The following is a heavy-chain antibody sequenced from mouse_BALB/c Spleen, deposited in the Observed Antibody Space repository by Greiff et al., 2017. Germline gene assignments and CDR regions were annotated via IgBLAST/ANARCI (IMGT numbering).Heavy chain of an antibody. J-gene: IGHJ3*01. V-gene: IGHV5-17*02. Sequence: EVHLVESGGGLVQPGGSRKLSCAASGFTFSSFGMHWVRQAPEKGLEWVAYISSGSSTIYYADTVKGRFTISRDNPKNTLFLQMTSLRSEDTAMYYCARGTPGTWFAYWGQGTLVTVSA. CDR2: ISSGSSTI. CDR3: ARGTPGTWFAY. CDR1: GFTFSSFG. D-gene: IGHD4-1*01.